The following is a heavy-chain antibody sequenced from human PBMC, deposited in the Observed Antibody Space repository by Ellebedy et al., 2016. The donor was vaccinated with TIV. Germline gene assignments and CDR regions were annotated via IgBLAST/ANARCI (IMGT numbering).Heavy chain of an antibody. D-gene: IGHD3-22*01. J-gene: IGHJ4*02. V-gene: IGHV1-18*04. CDR1: GYTFTSYG. CDR3: ARDRPNYYDSSGYSH. CDR2: ISAYNGNT. Sequence: AASVKVSCKASGYTFTSYGISWVRQAPGQGLEWMGWISAYNGNTNYAQKLQGRVTMTTDTSTSTAYMELRSLRSDDTAVYYCARDRPNYYDSSGYSHWGQGTLVTVSS.